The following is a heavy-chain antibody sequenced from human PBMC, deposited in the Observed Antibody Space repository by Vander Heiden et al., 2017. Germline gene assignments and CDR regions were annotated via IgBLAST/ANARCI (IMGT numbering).Heavy chain of an antibody. J-gene: IGHJ6*02. CDR3: ARGVSSWLNYGMDV. CDR1: GGSISSYY. Sequence: QVQLQESGPGLVKPSETLSLTCTVSGGSISSYYWSWIRQPPGKGLEWIGYIYYSGSTNYNPSLKSRVTISVDTSKNQFSLKLSSVTAADTAVYYCARGVSSWLNYGMDVWGQGTTVTVSS. CDR2: IYYSGST. V-gene: IGHV4-59*01. D-gene: IGHD6-13*01.